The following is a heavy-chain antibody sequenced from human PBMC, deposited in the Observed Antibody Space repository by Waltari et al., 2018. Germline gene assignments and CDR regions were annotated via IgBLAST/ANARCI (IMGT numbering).Heavy chain of an antibody. V-gene: IGHV1-69-2*01. D-gene: IGHD6-13*01. CDR1: GYTFTDYY. J-gene: IGHJ3*02. CDR3: AGVRGYSSSWYRLGAFDI. Sequence: EVQLVQSGAEVKKPGATVKISCKVSGYTFTDYYMHWVQQAPGKGLEWMGLVDPEDGETIYAEKFQGRVTITADTSTDTAYMELSSLRSEDTAVYYCAGVRGYSSSWYRLGAFDIWGQGTMVTVSS. CDR2: VDPEDGET.